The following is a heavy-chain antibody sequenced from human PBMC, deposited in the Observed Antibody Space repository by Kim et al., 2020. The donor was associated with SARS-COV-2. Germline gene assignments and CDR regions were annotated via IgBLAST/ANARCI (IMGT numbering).Heavy chain of an antibody. CDR3: ARLSSGYYYYGMDV. V-gene: IGHV4-34*01. Sequence: NPSLKSRVTISVDTSKNQFSLKLSSVTAADTAVYYCARLSSGYYYYGMDVWGQGTTVTVSS. D-gene: IGHD6-19*01. J-gene: IGHJ6*02.